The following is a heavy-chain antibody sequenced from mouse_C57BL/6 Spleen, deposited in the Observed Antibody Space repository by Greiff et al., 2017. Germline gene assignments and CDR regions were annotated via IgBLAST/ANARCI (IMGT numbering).Heavy chain of an antibody. Sequence: DVQLQESGGGLVQPGGSMKLSCVASGFTFSNYWMNWVRQSPEKGLEWVAQIRLKSDNYATHYAESVKGRFTISSDASKSSVYLHMIDLRAEDTGIYYCLRGINTGYIDVWGTGTTVTVAS. J-gene: IGHJ1*03. D-gene: IGHD3-2*02. V-gene: IGHV6-3*01. CDR2: IRLKSDNYAT. CDR1: GFTFSNYW. CDR3: LRGINTGYIDV.